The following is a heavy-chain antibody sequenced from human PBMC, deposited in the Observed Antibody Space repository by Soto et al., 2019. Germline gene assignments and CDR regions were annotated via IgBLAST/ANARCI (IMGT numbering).Heavy chain of an antibody. CDR2: INPNSGGT. Sequence: ASVKVSCKASGYTFTGYYMHWVRQAPGQGLEWMGWINPNSGGTNYAQKFQGWVTMTRDTSISTAYMELSRLRSDYTAVYYCARDKGMYFDILTGYYVIPDYYYGMDVWGQGTTVTVSS. J-gene: IGHJ6*02. CDR3: ARDKGMYFDILTGYYVIPDYYYGMDV. V-gene: IGHV1-2*04. D-gene: IGHD3-9*01. CDR1: GYTFTGYY.